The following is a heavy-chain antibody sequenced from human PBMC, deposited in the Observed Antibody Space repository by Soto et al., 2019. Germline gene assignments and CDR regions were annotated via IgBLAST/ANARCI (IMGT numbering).Heavy chain of an antibody. CDR1: GFTFSSYS. CDR2: ISSSNTYI. Sequence: EVQLVASGGGLVKPGGSLRLSCAASGFTFSSYSMNWVRQAPGKGLECVSSISSSNTYIYYADSVKGRFTISRDNAKNSLYLQMNSLRAEDTAVYYCARDPSLKAATGPFDYWGQGTLVTVSS. D-gene: IGHD6-13*01. J-gene: IGHJ4*02. V-gene: IGHV3-21*01. CDR3: ARDPSLKAATGPFDY.